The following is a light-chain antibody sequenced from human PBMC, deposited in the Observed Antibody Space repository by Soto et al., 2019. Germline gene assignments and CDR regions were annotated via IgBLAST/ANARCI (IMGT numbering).Light chain of an antibody. CDR2: DTD. CDR3: SLADSGGRI. V-gene: IGLV7-46*01. Sequence: QAVVTQEPSLTVSPGGTVTLTCCSSTETVTSGHYPYWFQQKPGQAPRTLIHDTDNTHSWTPARFSGSLLGGKAALTRSGAQHEDEAEYYCSLADSGGRIFGGGTKLTVL. J-gene: IGLJ2*01. CDR1: TETVTSGHY.